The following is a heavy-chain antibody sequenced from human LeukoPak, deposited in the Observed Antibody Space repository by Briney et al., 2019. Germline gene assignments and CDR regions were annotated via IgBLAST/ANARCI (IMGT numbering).Heavy chain of an antibody. CDR1: GFTFSNYA. CDR3: ARGPSSSWYYFDY. J-gene: IGHJ4*02. V-gene: IGHV3-30*04. CDR2: ISYDERDK. D-gene: IGHD6-13*01. Sequence: GGSLRLSCAASGFTFSNYAMHWVRQAPGKGLEWVTFISYDERDKFYADSVKGRFTISRDNSKNTLYLQMNSLRPEDTAVYYCARGPSSSWYYFDYWGQGTLVTVSS.